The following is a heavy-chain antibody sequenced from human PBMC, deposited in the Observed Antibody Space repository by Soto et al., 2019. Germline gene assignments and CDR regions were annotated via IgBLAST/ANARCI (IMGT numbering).Heavy chain of an antibody. J-gene: IGHJ4*02. CDR3: ARLGGVAARTFDY. V-gene: IGHV4-59*01. CDR1: GGSISDFY. Sequence: PSETLSLTCTVSGGSISDFYWSWIRHPPGKALEWIGYFSFSGGSNYNPSLRSRVTISPDTSKNQFSLELRSVSTADTAVYYCARLGGVAARTFDYWGQGTLVTVSS. D-gene: IGHD3-16*01. CDR2: FSFSGGS.